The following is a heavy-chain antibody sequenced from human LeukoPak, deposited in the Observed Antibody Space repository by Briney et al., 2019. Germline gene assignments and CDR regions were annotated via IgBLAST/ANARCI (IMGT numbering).Heavy chain of an antibody. CDR3: AREPPIVGYGMDV. CDR2: IYHSGST. D-gene: IGHD2-15*01. V-gene: IGHV4-4*02. J-gene: IGHJ6*04. CDR1: GGSISSSNW. Sequence: PSETLSLTCAVSGGSISSSNWWSWVRQPPGEGLEWIGEIYHSGSTNYNPSLKSRVTISVDKSKNQFSLKLSSVTAADTAVYYCAREPPIVGYGMDVWGKGTTVTVSS.